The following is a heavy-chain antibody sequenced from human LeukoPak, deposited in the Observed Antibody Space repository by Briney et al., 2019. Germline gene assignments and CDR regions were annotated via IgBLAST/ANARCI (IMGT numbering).Heavy chain of an antibody. CDR2: ISGSSGTI. J-gene: IGHJ5*02. D-gene: IGHD3-22*01. CDR3: AKRHRNYYDSSDPFDP. Sequence: GGSLRLSCAASGFTFSSYSMNWVRQAPGKGLEWVSYISGSSGTIDYADSVKGRFTISRDNSKNTLYLQMNSLRAEDTAVYYCAKRHRNYYDSSDPFDPWGQGTLVTVSS. CDR1: GFTFSSYS. V-gene: IGHV3-48*01.